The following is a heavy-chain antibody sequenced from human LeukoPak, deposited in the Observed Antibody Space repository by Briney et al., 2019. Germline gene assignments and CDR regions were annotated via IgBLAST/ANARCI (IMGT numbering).Heavy chain of an antibody. D-gene: IGHD3-22*01. CDR3: AKDMPKYYYDSSGNFDY. V-gene: IGHV3-23*01. CDR2: ISGSGGST. CDR1: GFKSDDYG. J-gene: IGHJ4*02. Sequence: GGSLRLSCAAAGFKSDDYGMSWVRQAPGKGLEWVSAISGSGGSTYYADSVKGRFTISRDNSKNTLYLQMNSLRAEDTAVYYCAKDMPKYYYDSSGNFDYWGQGTLVTVSS.